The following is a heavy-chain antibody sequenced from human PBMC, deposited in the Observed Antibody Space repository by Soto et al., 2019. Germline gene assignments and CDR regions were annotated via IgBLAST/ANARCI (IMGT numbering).Heavy chain of an antibody. CDR1: GGTFSSYD. Sequence: QVQLVQSGAEVKKPGSSVKVSCKASGGTFSSYDISWVRQAPGQGLEWMGGSIPIFGTANYAQKFQGRVTITADESTSTAYMELSSLRSEDTAVYYCARGYSYASDYYYYGMDVWGQGTTVTVSS. V-gene: IGHV1-69*12. CDR2: SIPIFGTA. J-gene: IGHJ6*02. D-gene: IGHD5-18*01. CDR3: ARGYSYASDYYYYGMDV.